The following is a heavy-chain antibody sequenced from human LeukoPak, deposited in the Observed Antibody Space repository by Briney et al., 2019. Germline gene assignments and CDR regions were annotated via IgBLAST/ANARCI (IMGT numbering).Heavy chain of an antibody. CDR2: IYSAGSA. CDR3: ARASGGGFDY. CDR1: GFSVSNNY. J-gene: IGHJ4*02. D-gene: IGHD2-15*01. V-gene: IGHV3-66*01. Sequence: GGSLRLSCAASGFSVSNNYMTWVCQAPGKGLEWVSFIYSAGSANYADSVKGRFSISRDNSKNTLYLQMNRLKAEDTAVYYCARASGGGFDYWGQGTLVTVSS.